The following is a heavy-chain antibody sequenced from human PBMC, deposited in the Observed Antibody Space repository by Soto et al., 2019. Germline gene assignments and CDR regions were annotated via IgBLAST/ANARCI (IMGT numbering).Heavy chain of an antibody. J-gene: IGHJ4*02. D-gene: IGHD6-13*01. CDR2: IYWDDDK. CDR3: ALPSGIAATGLEFDY. V-gene: IGHV2-5*02. Sequence: SGPRLVNPTQTLTLTCSFSGFSLSTSGVGVGWIRQPPGKALEWLALIYWDDDKRYSPSLKSRLTITKDTSKNQVVLTMTNMDPVDTATYYCALPSGIAATGLEFDYWGQGTLVTVSS. CDR1: GFSLSTSGVG.